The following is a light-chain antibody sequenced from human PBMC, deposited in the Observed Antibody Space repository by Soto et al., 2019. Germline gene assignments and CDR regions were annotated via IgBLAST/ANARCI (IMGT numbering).Light chain of an antibody. Sequence: EIVLTQSPATLCLSPGERATLSCRASQSVSSYLAWYQEKPGQAPRLLIYDVSNRATGVPGRFSGSGSGTDFTLTISSLEPEDFAVYYCQQYGSSGTFGQGTKVDIK. V-gene: IGKV3-11*01. CDR3: QQYGSSGT. CDR2: DVS. CDR1: QSVSSY. J-gene: IGKJ1*01.